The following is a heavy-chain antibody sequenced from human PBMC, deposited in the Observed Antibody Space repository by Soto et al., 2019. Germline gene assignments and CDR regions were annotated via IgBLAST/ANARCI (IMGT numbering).Heavy chain of an antibody. V-gene: IGHV3-53*01. J-gene: IGHJ4*02. D-gene: IGHD3-3*01. CDR2: IYSGGST. CDR1: GFTVSSNY. Sequence: GGSLRLSCAASGFTVSSNYMSWVRQAPGKGLEWVSVIYSGGSTYYADSVKGRFTISRDNSKNTLYLQMNSLRAEDTAVYYCAKAPSWDFWSGYPDDWGQGTLVTVSS. CDR3: AKAPSWDFWSGYPDD.